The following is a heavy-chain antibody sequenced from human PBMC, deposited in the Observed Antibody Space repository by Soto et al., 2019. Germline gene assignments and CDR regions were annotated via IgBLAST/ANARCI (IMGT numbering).Heavy chain of an antibody. CDR2: IIPIFGTA. D-gene: IGHD4-4*01. V-gene: IGHV1-69*13. Sequence: SVKVSCKASGGTFSSYAISWVRQAPGQGLEWMGGIIPIFGTANYAQKFQGRVTITADESTSTAYMELSSLRSEDAAVYYCARPSSYSNYAGDYYGMDVWGQGTTVTVSS. CDR1: GGTFSSYA. J-gene: IGHJ6*02. CDR3: ARPSSYSNYAGDYYGMDV.